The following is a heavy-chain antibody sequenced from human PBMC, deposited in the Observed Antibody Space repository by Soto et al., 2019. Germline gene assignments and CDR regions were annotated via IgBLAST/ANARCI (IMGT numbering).Heavy chain of an antibody. CDR2: ISPYNGNT. Sequence: QVHLVQSGPEVKKPGASVKVSCKASGYNFTNYGISWVRQAPGQGLEWMGWISPYNGNTNYIQKLQGRVSMTTDTSTTTAFMELRSLRSDDTDVYYCAREDLLLVPGAFDIWGQGTMVTVSS. V-gene: IGHV1-18*01. D-gene: IGHD2-2*01. CDR1: GYNFTNYG. CDR3: AREDLLLVPGAFDI. J-gene: IGHJ3*02.